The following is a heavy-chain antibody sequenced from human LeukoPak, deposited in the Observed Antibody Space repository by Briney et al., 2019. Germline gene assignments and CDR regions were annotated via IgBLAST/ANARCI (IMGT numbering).Heavy chain of an antibody. Sequence: GGSLRPSCAASGFSFNTYWMTWVRQAPGKGLEWVANIKPDGSETYYGDSVKGRFTISRDNAKNSLYLQMNSLRAEDTAVYYCARAGYCSSTRSYTGRLASNDYWGQGTLVTVSS. CDR2: IKPDGSET. CDR1: GFSFNTYW. V-gene: IGHV3-7*04. J-gene: IGHJ4*02. D-gene: IGHD2-2*01. CDR3: ARAGYCSSTRSYTGRLASNDY.